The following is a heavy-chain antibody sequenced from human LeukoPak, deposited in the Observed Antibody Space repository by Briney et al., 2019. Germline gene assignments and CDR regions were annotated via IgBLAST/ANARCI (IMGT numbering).Heavy chain of an antibody. Sequence: GGALRLSCVASAFAFSSNWMSWVRPAPGKGREWVASIKEDGSETYYVDSVKGRFTISRDNAKNSLYLQMNSLRAEDTAVYYCARDLHPRYYLPDYWGQGTLVTVSS. J-gene: IGHJ4*02. CDR1: AFAFSSNW. D-gene: IGHD1-26*01. V-gene: IGHV3-7*04. CDR3: ARDLHPRYYLPDY. CDR2: IKEDGSET.